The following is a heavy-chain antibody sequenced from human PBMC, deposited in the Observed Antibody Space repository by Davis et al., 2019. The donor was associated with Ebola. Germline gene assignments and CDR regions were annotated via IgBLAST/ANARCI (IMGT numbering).Heavy chain of an antibody. CDR1: GFTFSGSA. V-gene: IGHV3-15*01. CDR2: IKSKTDGGTT. Sequence: GESLKISCAASGFTFSGSAMHWVRQAPGKGLEWVGRIKSKTDGGTTDYAAPVKGRFTISRDDSKNTLYLQKNSLKTEDTAVYYCTRERRGYSDYWGQGTLVTVSS. CDR3: TRERRGYSDY. J-gene: IGHJ4*02. D-gene: IGHD5-18*01.